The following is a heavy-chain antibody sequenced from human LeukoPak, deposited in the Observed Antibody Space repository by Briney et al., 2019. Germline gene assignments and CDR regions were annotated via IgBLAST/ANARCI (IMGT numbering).Heavy chain of an antibody. V-gene: IGHV3-48*01. CDR2: ISSSSSTI. CDR3: ARTLRAAYYYYYMDV. Sequence: GGSLRLSCAASGFTFSSCSMNWVRQAPGKGLEWVSYISSSSSTIYYADSVKGRLTISRDNAKNSLYLQMNSLRAEDTAVYYCARTLRAAYYYYYMDVWGKGTTVTVSS. CDR1: GFTFSSCS. J-gene: IGHJ6*03.